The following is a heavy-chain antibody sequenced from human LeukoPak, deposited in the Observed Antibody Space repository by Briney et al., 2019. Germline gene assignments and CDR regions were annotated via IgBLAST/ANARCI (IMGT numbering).Heavy chain of an antibody. V-gene: IGHV3-66*01. Sequence: GRCLRLSCAASGLTVNINYTSWVRQAPGRGLEWVSVIYSGGSTYYADSVKGRFTIYRDNPKNTLYLQMNTLRAEDTAVYYCARVGWSGYHFDYWGQGTQVTVSS. J-gene: IGHJ4*02. CDR3: ARVGWSGYHFDY. CDR1: GLTVNINY. D-gene: IGHD3-3*01. CDR2: IYSGGST.